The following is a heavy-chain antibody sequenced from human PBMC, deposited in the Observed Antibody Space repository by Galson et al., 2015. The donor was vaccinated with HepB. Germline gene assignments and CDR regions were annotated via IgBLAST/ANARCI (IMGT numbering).Heavy chain of an antibody. D-gene: IGHD3-3*01. CDR3: AFWSGFSLDY. Sequence: SLRLSCAASGFTFSNYAMSWVRQAPGKGLGWVSTIHPSGGTTYYADSVKGRFAISRDNSRNTLFVQMNSLRAEDTAIYYCAFWSGFSLDYWGQGTLVTVSS. V-gene: IGHV3-23*01. CDR1: GFTFSNYA. J-gene: IGHJ4*02. CDR2: IHPSGGTT.